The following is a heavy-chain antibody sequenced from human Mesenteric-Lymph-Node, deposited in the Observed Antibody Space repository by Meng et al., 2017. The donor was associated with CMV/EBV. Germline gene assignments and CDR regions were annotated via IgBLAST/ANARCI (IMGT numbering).Heavy chain of an antibody. Sequence: ASVKVSCKASGYTFTADFLHWVRQAPGQGLEWMGWINPNSGGTYFPPKFQGRVTLTRDMSISTAYMEVTRLRSDDTALYYCASSTRGPFDIWGQGTLVTVSS. D-gene: IGHD2-2*01. CDR2: INPNSGGT. J-gene: IGHJ3*02. V-gene: IGHV1-2*02. CDR1: GYTFTADF. CDR3: ASSTRGPFDI.